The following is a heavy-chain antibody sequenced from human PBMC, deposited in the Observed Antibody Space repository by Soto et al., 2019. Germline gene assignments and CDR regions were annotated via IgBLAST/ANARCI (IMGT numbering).Heavy chain of an antibody. V-gene: IGHV3-23*01. D-gene: IGHD2-15*01. Sequence: GGSLRLSCAASGFTFSSYAMSWVRQAPGKGLEWVSGISGSGGSTYYADSVKGRFTISRDNSKNTLYLQMNSLRAEDTAVYYCARGLGYCSGGSCYSGTDFDYWGQGTLVTVSS. CDR1: GFTFSSYA. CDR2: ISGSGGST. J-gene: IGHJ4*02. CDR3: ARGLGYCSGGSCYSGTDFDY.